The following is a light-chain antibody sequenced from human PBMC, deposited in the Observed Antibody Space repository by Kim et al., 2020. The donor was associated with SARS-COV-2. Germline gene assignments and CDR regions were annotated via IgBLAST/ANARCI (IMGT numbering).Light chain of an antibody. Sequence: GKTVTISCTRSSGSIASNYVQWYQQRPGSSPTTVIYGDNQRPSGVPGRFSGSIDSSSNSASLTISGLQTEDEADYYCQSYDSTNQVFGGGTQLTVL. CDR1: SGSIASNY. J-gene: IGLJ7*01. V-gene: IGLV6-57*01. CDR2: GDN. CDR3: QSYDSTNQV.